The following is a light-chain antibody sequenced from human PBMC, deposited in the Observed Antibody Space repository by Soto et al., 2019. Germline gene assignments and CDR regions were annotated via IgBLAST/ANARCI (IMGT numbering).Light chain of an antibody. CDR3: GTWDSSLSAGV. CDR2: DNN. J-gene: IGLJ1*01. V-gene: IGLV1-51*01. CDR1: SSNIGDNF. Sequence: QSVLTQPPSVSAAPGQKVTISCSGSSSNIGDNFVSWYQQLPGTAPKLLIYDNNQRPSGIPDRFSGSKSGTSATLGITGLQTGDEAYYYCGTWDSSLSAGVFGTGTKLTVL.